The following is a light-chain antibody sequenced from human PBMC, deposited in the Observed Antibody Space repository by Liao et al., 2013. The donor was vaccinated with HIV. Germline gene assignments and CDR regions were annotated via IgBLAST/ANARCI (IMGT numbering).Light chain of an antibody. V-gene: IGLV3-1*01. CDR3: QAWDSSTGV. J-gene: IGLJ1*01. Sequence: SFELTQPPSVSVSPGQTASITCSGDELGDKYTCWYQQKPGQSPVLVIYQDTKRPSGIPERFSGSNSGNTATLTISGTQAMDEADYYCQAWDSSTGVFGTGTTVTVL. CDR1: ELGDKY. CDR2: QDT.